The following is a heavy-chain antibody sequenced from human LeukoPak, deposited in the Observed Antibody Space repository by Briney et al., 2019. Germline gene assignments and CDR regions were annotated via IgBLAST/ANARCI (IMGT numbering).Heavy chain of an antibody. CDR1: GGSISSHY. CDR3: ARGKQWLVYGMDV. V-gene: IGHV4-59*11. D-gene: IGHD6-19*01. Sequence: SETLSLTCTVSGGSISSHYWSWIRQPPGKGLEWIGYIYYSGSTNYNPSLKSRVTISVDTSKNQFSLKLSSVTAADTAVYYCARGKQWLVYGMDVWGQGTTVTVSS. J-gene: IGHJ6*02. CDR2: IYYSGST.